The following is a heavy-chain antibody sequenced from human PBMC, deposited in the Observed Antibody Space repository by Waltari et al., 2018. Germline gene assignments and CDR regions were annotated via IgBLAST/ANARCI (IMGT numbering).Heavy chain of an antibody. CDR3: ARIRGGWSGYPQYYYYYYYMDV. CDR2: ITWDDDK. J-gene: IGHJ6*03. D-gene: IGHD3-3*01. CDR1: GFPLSTSGMC. V-gene: IGHV2-70*15. Sequence: QVTLRESGPALVKPTQTLTLTCTFSGFPLSTSGMCVSWIRQPPENTLEWLARITWDDDKYYSTSLKTRLTISKDTSKNQVVLTMTNMDPVDTATYYCARIRGGWSGYPQYYYYYYYMDVWGKGTTVTVSS.